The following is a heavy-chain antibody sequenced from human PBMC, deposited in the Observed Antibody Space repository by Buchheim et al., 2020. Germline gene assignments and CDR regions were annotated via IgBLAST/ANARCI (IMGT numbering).Heavy chain of an antibody. V-gene: IGHV4-59*01. CDR1: GGSISSYY. J-gene: IGHJ6*02. Sequence: QVQLQESGPGLVKPSETLSLTCTVSGGSISSYYWSWIRKPPGKGLEWIGYIYYSGCTNYNPSLKSRVTISVDTSKNQFSLKLSSVTAADTAVYYCARDSDGEGSHRIMDVWGQGTT. CDR3: ARDSDGEGSHRIMDV. D-gene: IGHD3-10*01. CDR2: IYYSGCT.